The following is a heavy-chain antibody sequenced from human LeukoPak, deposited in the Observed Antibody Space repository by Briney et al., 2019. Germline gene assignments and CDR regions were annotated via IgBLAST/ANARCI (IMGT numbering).Heavy chain of an antibody. V-gene: IGHV4-59*11. D-gene: IGHD5-24*01. J-gene: IGHJ4*02. CDR3: ARVRDGYYPEMDY. CDR2: IYYSGTI. Sequence: NPSETLSLTCNVSDVSIRRHYGSSIRQTPGKGLEWIGHIYYSGTIKYNPSLKSRVTISVDVPKNQSSLTLSSVTAADTAVYYCARVRDGYYPEMDYWAQGTLVTVSS. CDR1: DVSIRRHY.